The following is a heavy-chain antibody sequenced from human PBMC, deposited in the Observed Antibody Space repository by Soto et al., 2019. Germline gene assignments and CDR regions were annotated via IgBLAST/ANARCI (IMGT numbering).Heavy chain of an antibody. CDR3: ARSDLTAGVAYYYYGMDV. CDR1: GYTFSSYE. D-gene: IGHD3-3*01. CDR2: ISSSGSTI. Sequence: PGGSLRLSCAASGYTFSSYEMNWVRQAPGKGLEWVSYISSSGSTIYYADSVKGRFTISRDNAKNSLYLQMNSLRAEDTAVYYCARSDLTAGVAYYYYGMDVWGQGTTVTVSS. V-gene: IGHV3-48*03. J-gene: IGHJ6*02.